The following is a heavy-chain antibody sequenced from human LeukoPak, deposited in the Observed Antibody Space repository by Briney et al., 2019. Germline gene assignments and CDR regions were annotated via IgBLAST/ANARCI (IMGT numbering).Heavy chain of an antibody. V-gene: IGHV3-9*01. J-gene: IGHJ4*02. CDR2: IGWNSGSI. Sequence: PGGSLRLSCVVSGLTFDDYAMHWVRQAPGKGLEWVSGIGWNSGSIGYADSVKGRFTISRDNAKNSLYLQMNSLRTEDTALYYCAKDRSAVYYGSGTYCDYWGQGTLVTVSS. CDR3: AKDRSAVYYGSGTYCDY. D-gene: IGHD3-10*01. CDR1: GLTFDDYA.